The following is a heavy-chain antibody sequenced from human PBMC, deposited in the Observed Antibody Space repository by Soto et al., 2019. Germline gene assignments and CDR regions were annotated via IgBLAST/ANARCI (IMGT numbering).Heavy chain of an antibody. D-gene: IGHD2-2*01. Sequence: GGSLRLSCAASGFSFSSYSMNWVRQAPGKGLEWVSSISSSSSYIYYADSVKGRFTISRDNAKNSLYLQMNSLRAEDTAVYYCARDHCSSTSCYSPWGQGALVTVSS. J-gene: IGHJ4*02. CDR2: ISSSSSYI. V-gene: IGHV3-21*01. CDR1: GFSFSSYS. CDR3: ARDHCSSTSCYSP.